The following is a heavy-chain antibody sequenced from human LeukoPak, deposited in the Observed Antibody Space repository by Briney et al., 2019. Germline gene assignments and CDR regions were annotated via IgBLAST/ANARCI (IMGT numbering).Heavy chain of an antibody. CDR1: GGSISSSSYY. D-gene: IGHD3-3*01. J-gene: IGHJ6*03. V-gene: IGHV4-39*07. CDR2: IYYSGST. Sequence: SETLSLTCTVTGGSISSSSYYWGWIRQPPGKGLEWIGRIYYSGSTYYNPSLKSRVTISVDTSKNQFSLKLSSVTAADTAVYYCARDQRLWSAYYSYYYYQIDVWGKGTTVTVSS. CDR3: ARDQRLWSAYYSYYYYQIDV.